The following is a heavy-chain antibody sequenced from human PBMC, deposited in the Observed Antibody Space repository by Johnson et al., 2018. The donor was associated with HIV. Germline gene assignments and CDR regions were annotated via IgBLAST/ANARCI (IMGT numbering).Heavy chain of an antibody. J-gene: IGHJ3*01. CDR1: GFTFSDYY. Sequence: QVQVVESGGGLVKPGGSLRLSCAASGFTFSDYYMSWIRQAPGKGLEWVSYISSSGSSRYYADSVKGRFTVSRDNAKNSLYLQTNSLRADDTAVYYCARGLWLTPDVFDFWGQGTMVTVSS. V-gene: IGHV3-11*04. CDR3: ARGLWLTPDVFDF. CDR2: ISSSGSSR. D-gene: IGHD3-16*01.